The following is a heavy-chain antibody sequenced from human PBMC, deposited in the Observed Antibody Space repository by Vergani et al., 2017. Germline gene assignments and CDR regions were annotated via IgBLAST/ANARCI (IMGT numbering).Heavy chain of an antibody. Sequence: QVQLQESGPGLVKPSQTLSLTCTVSGGSISSGSYYWDWIRQPPGKGLEYIGSIYYSGSTYYNPSLKSRVTISVDTSKNQFSLKLTSVTAADTAVYYCARMMATPYYHGSRGYPFFDHGGQGTLVTVSS. V-gene: IGHV4-39*01. CDR1: GGSISSGSYY. CDR2: IYYSGST. D-gene: IGHD3-22*01. CDR3: ARMMATPYYHGSRGYPFFDH. J-gene: IGHJ4*02.